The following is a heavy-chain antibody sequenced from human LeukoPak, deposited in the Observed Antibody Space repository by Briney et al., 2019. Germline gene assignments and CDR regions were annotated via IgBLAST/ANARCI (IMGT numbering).Heavy chain of an antibody. D-gene: IGHD3-3*01. CDR1: GYTFTSYY. V-gene: IGHV1-46*01. CDR2: INPSGGST. Sequence: ASVKVSCKASGYTFTSYYMHWVRQAPGQGLEWMGIINPSGGSTSYAQKFQGRVTMTRDMSTSTVYMELSSLRSEDTAVYYCARDLLRRRFLWYYYYMDVWGKGTTVTVSS. CDR3: ARDLLRRRFLWYYYYMDV. J-gene: IGHJ6*03.